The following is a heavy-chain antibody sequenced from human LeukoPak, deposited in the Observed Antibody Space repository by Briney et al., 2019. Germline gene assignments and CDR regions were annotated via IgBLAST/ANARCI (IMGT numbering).Heavy chain of an antibody. D-gene: IGHD4-11*01. J-gene: IGHJ6*02. Sequence: GGSLRLSCTASGFTFSSSAMSWVRQPPGKGLEWVSAISGSGGGTYYADSVKGRFTISRDNAKNSLYLQMNSLRAEDTAVYYCARAPHYSNYGPYYYGMDVWGQGTTVTVSS. CDR3: ARAPHYSNYGPYYYGMDV. CDR1: GFTFSSSA. V-gene: IGHV3-23*01. CDR2: ISGSGGGT.